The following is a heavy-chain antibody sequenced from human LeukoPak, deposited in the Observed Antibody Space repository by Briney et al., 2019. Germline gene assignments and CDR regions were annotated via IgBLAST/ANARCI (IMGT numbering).Heavy chain of an antibody. J-gene: IGHJ4*02. CDR1: GFTFNNYG. CDR3: AKRDAVTEFDY. CDR2: IQPDGNDK. D-gene: IGHD2-21*02. V-gene: IGHV3-30*02. Sequence: PGGSLRLSCAASGFTFNNYGMHWVRQAPGKGLEWVTLIQPDGNDKYYADSVKGRFTVSRDNSKNTLYLQLNSLRAEDTAVYSCAKRDAVTEFDYWGQGTLVTVSS.